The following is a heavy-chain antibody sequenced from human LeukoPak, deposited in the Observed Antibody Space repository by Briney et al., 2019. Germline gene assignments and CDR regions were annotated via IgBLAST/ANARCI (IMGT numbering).Heavy chain of an antibody. D-gene: IGHD4-23*01. CDR3: ARGNYDGQGSFDY. Sequence: GGSLRLSCAASGFTFDDYAMHWVRQAPGKGLEWVSGISWNSGSIGYADSVKGRFTISRDNAKNSLYLQMNSLRAEDTAVYYCARGNYDGQGSFDYWGQGTLVTVSS. J-gene: IGHJ4*02. CDR2: ISWNSGSI. V-gene: IGHV3-9*01. CDR1: GFTFDDYA.